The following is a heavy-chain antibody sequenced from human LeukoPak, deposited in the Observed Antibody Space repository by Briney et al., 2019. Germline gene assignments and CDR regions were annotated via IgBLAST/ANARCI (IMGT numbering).Heavy chain of an antibody. V-gene: IGHV1-69*06. CDR1: GGTFSSYA. D-gene: IGHD3-10*01. Sequence: SVKVSCKASGGTFSSYAISWVRQAPGQGLEWMGGIIPIFGTANYAQKFQGRVTITADKSTSTAYMELSSLRSEDMAVYYCARGREFGYWFDSWGQGTLVTVSS. CDR2: IIPIFGTA. J-gene: IGHJ5*01. CDR3: ARGREFGYWFDS.